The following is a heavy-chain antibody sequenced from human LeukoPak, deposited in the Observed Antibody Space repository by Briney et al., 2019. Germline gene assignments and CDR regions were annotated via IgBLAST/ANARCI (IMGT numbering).Heavy chain of an antibody. J-gene: IGHJ4*02. CDR2: INPNSGGT. CDR1: GYTFTGYY. Sequence: ASVKVSCKASGYTFTGYYMHWVRQAPGQGLEWMGWINPNSGGTNYAQKFQGRVTMTRDTSISTAYMELSRLRSDDTAVYYCARGGDIVVVVAATFSYWGQGTLVTVSS. V-gene: IGHV1-2*02. CDR3: ARGGDIVVVVAATFSY. D-gene: IGHD2-15*01.